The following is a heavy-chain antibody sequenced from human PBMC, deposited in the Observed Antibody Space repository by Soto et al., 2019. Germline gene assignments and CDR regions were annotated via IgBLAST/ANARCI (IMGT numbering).Heavy chain of an antibody. D-gene: IGHD1-1*01. CDR3: VKGYWKGDV. Sequence: EVQLLESGGGLVQPGGSLRLSCAASGFNFSTYAINWVRQAPGNGLELVSAISGRGGSIHYADSVKGRFTISRDNSKNTLYRQMNSLRDEDTAVYHCVKGYWKGDVWGQGTTVTVSS. V-gene: IGHV3-23*01. CDR1: GFNFSTYA. CDR2: ISGRGGSI. J-gene: IGHJ6*02.